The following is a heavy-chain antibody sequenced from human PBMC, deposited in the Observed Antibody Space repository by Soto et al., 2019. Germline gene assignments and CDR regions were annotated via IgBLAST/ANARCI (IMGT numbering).Heavy chain of an antibody. CDR2: ISSSSSTI. D-gene: IGHD2-15*01. CDR3: ARASGIYCSGGSCYLGDSYFDY. Sequence: EVQLVESGGGLVQPGGSLRLSCAASGFTFSSYSVNWVRQAPGKGLEWVSYISSSSSTIYYADSVKGRFTISRDNAKNSLDLQRNSLRAEDTAVYYCARASGIYCSGGSCYLGDSYFDYWGQGTLVTVSS. CDR1: GFTFSSYS. J-gene: IGHJ4*02. V-gene: IGHV3-48*01.